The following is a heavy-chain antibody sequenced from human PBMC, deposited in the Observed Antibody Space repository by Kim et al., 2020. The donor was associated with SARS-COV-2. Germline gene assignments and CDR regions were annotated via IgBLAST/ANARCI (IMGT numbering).Heavy chain of an antibody. CDR2: INHSGST. D-gene: IGHD2-21*02. Sequence: SETLSLTCAVYGGSFSGYYWSWIRQPPGKGLEWIGEINHSGSTNYNPSLKSRVTISVDTSKNQFSLKLSSVTAADTVVYYCARGRRGGNSAWFDPWGQGTLVTVSS. CDR1: GGSFSGYY. J-gene: IGHJ5*02. V-gene: IGHV4-34*01. CDR3: ARGRRGGNSAWFDP.